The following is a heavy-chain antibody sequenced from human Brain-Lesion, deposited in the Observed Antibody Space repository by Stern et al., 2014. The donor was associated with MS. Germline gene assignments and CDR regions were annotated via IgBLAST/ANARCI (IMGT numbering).Heavy chain of an antibody. Sequence: QLVQSGAEVKKPGASVKVSCKVSGYTLTELSMHWVRQAPRKGLEWMGGFDPEDGETIYAQKFQGRVTMTEDTSTDTAYMELSSLRSEDTAVHYCATLSPGAGGNYYRHFDYWGQGTLVTVSS. CDR1: GYTLTELS. D-gene: IGHD1-26*01. CDR3: ATLSPGAGGNYYRHFDY. V-gene: IGHV1-24*01. J-gene: IGHJ4*02. CDR2: FDPEDGET.